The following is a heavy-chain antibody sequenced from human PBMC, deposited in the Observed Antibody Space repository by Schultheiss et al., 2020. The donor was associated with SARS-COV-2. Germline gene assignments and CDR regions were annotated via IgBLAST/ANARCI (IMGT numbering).Heavy chain of an antibody. J-gene: IGHJ3*02. CDR3: ARGPRYNWNDADDAFDI. CDR1: GFTFSSYS. D-gene: IGHD1-1*01. CDR2: ISSSSTI. Sequence: GGSLRLSCAASGFTFSSYSMNWVRQAPGKGLEWVSSISSSSTIYYADSVKGRFTISRDNAKNSLYLQMNSLRAEDTAVYYCARGPRYNWNDADDAFDIWGQGTMVTVSS. V-gene: IGHV3-69-1*01.